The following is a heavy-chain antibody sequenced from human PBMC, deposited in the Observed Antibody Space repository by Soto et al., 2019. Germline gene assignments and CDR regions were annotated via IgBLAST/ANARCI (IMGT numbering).Heavy chain of an antibody. J-gene: IGHJ6*02. CDR3: ARVPSYSVDNYYSSDMDV. D-gene: IGHD4-4*01. CDR1: NGSMSSYY. Sequence: QVHLQESGPGLVKDSGTLSLTCTVANGSMSSYYWTWIRQPPGKGLEWIGHVYYTGTTNSNPSLKSRLTISVDTSKNQFSLMLTSVTAADTAVYYCARVPSYSVDNYYSSDMDVWGRGTTVTVSS. V-gene: IGHV4-59*01. CDR2: VYYTGTT.